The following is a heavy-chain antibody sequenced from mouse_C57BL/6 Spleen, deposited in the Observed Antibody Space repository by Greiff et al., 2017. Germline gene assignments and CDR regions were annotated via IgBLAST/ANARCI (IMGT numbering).Heavy chain of an antibody. CDR1: GYTFTSYW. D-gene: IGHD2-4*01. J-gene: IGHJ2*01. CDR3: ARCVDYDGGDY. Sequence: QVQLQQPGAELVKPGASVKLSCKASGYTFTSYWMHWVKQRPGQGLEWIGMIHPNSGSTNSNEKFKRKATLTVDKSSSTAYMQLSSLTSEDSAVYYCARCVDYDGGDYWGQGTTLTVSS. V-gene: IGHV1-64*01. CDR2: IHPNSGST.